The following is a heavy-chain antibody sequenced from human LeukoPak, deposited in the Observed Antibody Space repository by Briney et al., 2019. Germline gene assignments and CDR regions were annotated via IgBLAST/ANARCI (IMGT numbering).Heavy chain of an antibody. CDR3: ARDKVGGYSYGY. V-gene: IGHV1-46*01. CDR1: GYTLTELS. CDR2: INPSGGST. Sequence: ASVKVSCKVSGYTLTELSMHWVRQAPGQGLEWMGIINPSGGSTSYAQKFQGRVTMTRDTSTSTVYMELSSLRSEDTAVYYCARDKVGGYSYGYWGQGTLVTVSS. J-gene: IGHJ4*02. D-gene: IGHD5-18*01.